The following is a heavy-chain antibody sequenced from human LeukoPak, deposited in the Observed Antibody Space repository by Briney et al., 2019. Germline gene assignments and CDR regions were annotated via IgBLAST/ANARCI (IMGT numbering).Heavy chain of an antibody. Sequence: PGGSLRLSCAASGFTFSSYAMSWVRQAPGKGLEWVSSISSSSTYIYYGDSVKGRFTISRDNAKNSLYLQMNSLRAEDTAVYYCARDETTKWELFWYWGQGTLVTVSS. D-gene: IGHD1-26*01. CDR3: ARDETTKWELFWY. CDR1: GFTFSSYA. V-gene: IGHV3-21*01. J-gene: IGHJ4*02. CDR2: ISSSSTYI.